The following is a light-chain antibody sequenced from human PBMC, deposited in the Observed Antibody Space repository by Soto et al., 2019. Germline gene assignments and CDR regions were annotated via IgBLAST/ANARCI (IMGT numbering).Light chain of an antibody. Sequence: QSALTQPPSASGSPGQSVTISCTGTSSDVGGSNYVSWYQHHPGKAPKLMIYEVSKRPSGVPDRFSGCKSGNTASLTVSGLKAEDEADYYCSSDAGSNNWVFGGGTKLTVL. J-gene: IGLJ3*02. CDR3: SSDAGSNNWV. V-gene: IGLV2-8*01. CDR2: EVS. CDR1: SSDVGGSNY.